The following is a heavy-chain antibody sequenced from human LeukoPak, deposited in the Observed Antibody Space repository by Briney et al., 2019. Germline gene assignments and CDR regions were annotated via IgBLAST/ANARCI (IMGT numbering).Heavy chain of an antibody. D-gene: IGHD3-9*01. Sequence: GGSLRLSCAASGFTFDDYGMSWDRQAPGKGLEWVSGINWNGDNTDYADSVKGRFTISRDNAKNSLYLQMNSLRAEDTALYYCARGFDGNFDYWGQGTLVTVSP. CDR3: ARGFDGNFDY. V-gene: IGHV3-20*04. J-gene: IGHJ4*02. CDR1: GFTFDDYG. CDR2: INWNGDNT.